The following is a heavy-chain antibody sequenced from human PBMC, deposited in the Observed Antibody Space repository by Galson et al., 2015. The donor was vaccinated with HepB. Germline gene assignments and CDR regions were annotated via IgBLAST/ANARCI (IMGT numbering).Heavy chain of an antibody. Sequence: SLRLSCAASGFTFSSYAMHWVRQAPGKGLEWVSYISKSSTTIYYADSVKGRFTISRDNAKNSLYLQMNSLRAEDTALYFCARDHEWELLMGLFDCWGQGTLVTVSS. CDR3: ARDHEWELLMGLFDC. D-gene: IGHD1-26*01. J-gene: IGHJ4*02. CDR2: ISKSSTTI. CDR1: GFTFSSYA. V-gene: IGHV3-48*01.